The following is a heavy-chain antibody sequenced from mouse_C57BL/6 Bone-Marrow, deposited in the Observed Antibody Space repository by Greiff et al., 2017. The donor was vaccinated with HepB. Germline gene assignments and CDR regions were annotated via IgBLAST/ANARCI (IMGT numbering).Heavy chain of an antibody. CDR1: GFTFSNYW. CDR3: TAVLGWGY. Sequence: EVKVEESGGGLVQPGGSMKLSCVASGFTFSNYWMNWVRQSPEKGLEWVAQIRLKSDNYATHYAESVKGRFTISRDDSKSSVYLQMNNLRAEDTGIYYCTAVLGWGYWGQGTTLTVSS. CDR2: IRLKSDNYAT. J-gene: IGHJ2*01. D-gene: IGHD3-3*01. V-gene: IGHV6-3*01.